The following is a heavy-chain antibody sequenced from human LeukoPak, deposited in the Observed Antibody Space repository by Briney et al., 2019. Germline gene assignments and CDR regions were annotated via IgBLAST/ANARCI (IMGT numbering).Heavy chain of an antibody. V-gene: IGHV3-30*18. CDR3: AKTPYSSGYPYYFDY. CDR2: ISYDGSNK. J-gene: IGHJ4*02. D-gene: IGHD3-22*01. Sequence: PGRSLRLSCAASGFTFSSYGMHWVRQAPGKGLEWVAVISYDGSNKYYADSVKGRFTISRDNSKNTLYLQMNSLRAEDTAVYYCAKTPYSSGYPYYFDYWGQGTLVTVSS. CDR1: GFTFSSYG.